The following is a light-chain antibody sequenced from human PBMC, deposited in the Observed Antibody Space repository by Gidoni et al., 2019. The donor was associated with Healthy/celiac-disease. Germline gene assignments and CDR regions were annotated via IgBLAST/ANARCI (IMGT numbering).Light chain of an antibody. Sequence: DIQMTPSPSSLSASVGDRVTITCRASQGISNYLAWYQQKAGKVPTLLIYAASTVQSGVTSRFSGSGGGTDFTLTISSLQAEDVVTYYWQKDNSARFTFGAGTKVDIK. J-gene: IGKJ3*01. CDR3: QKDNSARFT. CDR2: AAS. V-gene: IGKV1-27*01. CDR1: QGISNY.